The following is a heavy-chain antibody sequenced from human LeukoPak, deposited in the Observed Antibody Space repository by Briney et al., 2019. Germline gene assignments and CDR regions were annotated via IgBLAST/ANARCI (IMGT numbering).Heavy chain of an antibody. D-gene: IGHD3-9*01. CDR3: ARVKDHNYDILTGYYSD. CDR1: GGSVSSSTYY. V-gene: IGHV4-39*07. CDR2: IYYSGST. Sequence: SETLSLTCTVSGGSVSSSTYYWGWIRQPPGKGLEWIGSIYYSGSTYYNPSLKSRVTVSVDTSKNQFSLKLSSVTAADTAVYYCARVKDHNYDILTGYYSDWGQGTLVTVSS. J-gene: IGHJ4*02.